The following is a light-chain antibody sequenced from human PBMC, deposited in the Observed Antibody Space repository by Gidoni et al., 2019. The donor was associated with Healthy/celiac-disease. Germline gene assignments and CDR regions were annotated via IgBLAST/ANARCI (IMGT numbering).Light chain of an antibody. CDR1: NIGSKS. J-gene: IGLJ1*01. V-gene: IGLV3-21*04. CDR3: QVWDSSSDHPYV. CDR2: YDS. Sequence: SYVLTQPPSVPVAPGKTARITCGGNNIGSKSVHWYQQKPGQAPVLVIYYDSDRPSGIPERFSGSNSGNTATLTISRVEAGDEADYYCQVWDSSSDHPYVFGTGTKVTVL.